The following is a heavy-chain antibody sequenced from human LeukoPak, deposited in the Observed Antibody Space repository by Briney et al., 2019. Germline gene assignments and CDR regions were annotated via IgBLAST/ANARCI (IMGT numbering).Heavy chain of an antibody. Sequence: GGSLRLSCAASGFTFSSYSMNWVRQAPGRGLEWVSSISSSSSYIYYADSVKGRFTISRDNAKNSLYLQMNSLRAEDTAVYYCARDRENYFDYWGQGTLVTVSS. D-gene: IGHD1-26*01. CDR1: GFTFSSYS. V-gene: IGHV3-21*01. J-gene: IGHJ4*02. CDR2: ISSSSSYI. CDR3: ARDRENYFDY.